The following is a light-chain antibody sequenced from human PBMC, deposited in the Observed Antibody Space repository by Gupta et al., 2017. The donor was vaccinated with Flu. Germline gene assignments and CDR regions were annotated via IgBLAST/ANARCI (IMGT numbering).Light chain of an antibody. CDR2: AAS. V-gene: IGKV1-16*02. CDR3: QQYRDYPLT. CDR1: HDIASY. J-gene: IGKJ4*01. Sequence: GDRVTITCRASHDIASYLAWFQQKPGQAPKSLIFAASSLQSGVPSKFSGSGSGTDFTLTISSLHPEDFATYYCQQYRDYPLTFGGGTKVEIK.